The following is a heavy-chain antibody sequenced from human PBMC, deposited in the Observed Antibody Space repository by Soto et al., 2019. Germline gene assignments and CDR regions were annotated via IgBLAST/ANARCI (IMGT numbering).Heavy chain of an antibody. D-gene: IGHD6-19*01. CDR3: AKKGPQQWLVRGWFAP. CDR1: GFTFSSYA. CDR2: ISGSGGST. J-gene: IGHJ5*02. Sequence: GGSLRLSCAASGFTFSSYAMSWVRQAPGKGLEWVSAISGSGGSTYYADSVKGRFTISRDNSKNTLYLQMNSLRAEDTAVYYCAKKGPQQWLVRGWFAPWGQGTLVTVSS. V-gene: IGHV3-23*01.